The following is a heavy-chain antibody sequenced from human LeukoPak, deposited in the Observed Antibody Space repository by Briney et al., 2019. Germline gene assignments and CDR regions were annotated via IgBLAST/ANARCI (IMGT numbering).Heavy chain of an antibody. V-gene: IGHV3-33*06. J-gene: IGHJ4*02. CDR3: AKEPYPYDSSGYYDY. D-gene: IGHD3-22*01. CDR1: GFTFSSYG. Sequence: GGSLRLSCAASGFTFSSYGMHWVRQAPGKGLEWVAVIWYDGSNKYYADSVKGRFTISRYNSKNTLYLQMNSLRAEDTAVYYCAKEPYPYDSSGYYDYWGQGTLVTVSS. CDR2: IWYDGSNK.